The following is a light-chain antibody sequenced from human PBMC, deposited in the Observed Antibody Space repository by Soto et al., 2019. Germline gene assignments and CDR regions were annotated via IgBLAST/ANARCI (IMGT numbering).Light chain of an antibody. V-gene: IGLV1-44*01. J-gene: IGLJ2*01. CDR1: SSNIGSNT. CDR2: SNN. Sequence: QSVLTQPPSASGTPGQRVTISCSGSSSNIGSNTVNWYQQLPGTTPKLLIYSNNQRPSGVPDRFSGSKSGTSASLAISGLQSEDEADYSCAAWDDSLNGLAFGGGTKLTVL. CDR3: AAWDDSLNGLA.